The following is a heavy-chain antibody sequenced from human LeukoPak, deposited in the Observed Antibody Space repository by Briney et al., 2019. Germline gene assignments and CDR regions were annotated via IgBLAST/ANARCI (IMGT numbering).Heavy chain of an antibody. CDR2: IYYSGST. CDR3: AREIKRAFDI. CDR1: GGSISSGGYY. Sequence: SETLSLTCTVSGGSISSGGYYWSWIRQHPGKGLEWIGYIYYSGSTYYNPSLKSRVTISADTSKNQFSLKLSSVTAADTAVYYCAREIKRAFDIWGQGTMVTVSS. V-gene: IGHV4-31*03. J-gene: IGHJ3*02.